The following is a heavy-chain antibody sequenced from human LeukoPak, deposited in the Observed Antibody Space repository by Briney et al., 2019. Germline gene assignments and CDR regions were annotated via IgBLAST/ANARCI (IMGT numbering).Heavy chain of an antibody. D-gene: IGHD3-10*01. V-gene: IGHV4-59*01. J-gene: IGHJ6*03. CDR2: IFYSGST. CDR1: GDSISNYY. CDR3: ARATYHSGAGSYIYYYMNV. Sequence: SETLSLTSTLSGDSISNYYWSWIRQPPGKGLEWIGYIFYSGSTNYNPSLKSRVTISVDTSKNQFSLKVRSVTAADTAVYYCARATYHSGAGSYIYYYMNVWGKGTTVIVSS.